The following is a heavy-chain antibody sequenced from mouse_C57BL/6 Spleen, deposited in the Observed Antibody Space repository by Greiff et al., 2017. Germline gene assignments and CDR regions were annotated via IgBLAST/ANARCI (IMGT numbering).Heavy chain of an antibody. J-gene: IGHJ4*01. V-gene: IGHV5-4*01. D-gene: IGHD2-4*01. Sequence: EVQLVESGGGLVKPGGSLKLSCAASGFTFSSYAMSWVRQTPEKRLEWVATISDGGSYTYYPDNVKGRFTISRDNAKNNLYLQMSHLKSEDTAMYYCARDYYDYDEGQNYAMDYWGQGTSVTVSS. CDR1: GFTFSSYA. CDR3: ARDYYDYDEGQNYAMDY. CDR2: ISDGGSYT.